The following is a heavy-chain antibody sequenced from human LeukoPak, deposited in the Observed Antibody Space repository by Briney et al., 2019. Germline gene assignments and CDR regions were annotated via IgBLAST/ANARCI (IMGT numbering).Heavy chain of an antibody. V-gene: IGHV3-9*01. CDR1: GFSFDDYA. J-gene: IGHJ4*02. CDR3: ARASSVISSGEVIAPHFDY. D-gene: IGHD3-16*02. Sequence: GGSLRLSCAASGFSFDDYAMHWVRQTPGKGLEWVSGISWNSGKIAYADSVKGRFTISRDNAKNSLHLQMNSLRVEDTAFYYCARASSVISSGEVIAPHFDYWGQGTLVSVSS. CDR2: ISWNSGKI.